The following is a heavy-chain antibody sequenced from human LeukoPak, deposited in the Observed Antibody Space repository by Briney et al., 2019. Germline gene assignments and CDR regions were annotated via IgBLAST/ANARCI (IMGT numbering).Heavy chain of an antibody. CDR3: ARDYERRGSSSVDY. V-gene: IGHV3-48*03. Sequence: TGGSLRLSCAASGFTFSSYEMNWVRQAPGKGLEWVSYISSSGSTIYYADSVKGRFTISRDNAKNLLYLQMNSLRAEDTAVYYCARDYERRGSSSVDYWGQGTLVTVSS. J-gene: IGHJ4*02. CDR1: GFTFSSYE. D-gene: IGHD6-13*01. CDR2: ISSSGSTI.